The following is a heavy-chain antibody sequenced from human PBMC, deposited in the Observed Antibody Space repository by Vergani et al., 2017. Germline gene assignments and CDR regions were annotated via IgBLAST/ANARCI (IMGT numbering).Heavy chain of an antibody. D-gene: IGHD4-11*01. CDR3: ARVNTETNGHLYYYDYMDV. V-gene: IGHV4-34*01. Sequence: QVQLQQWGGGLLKPSETLSLTCVVNGGSFTSYHWTWIRQSPGEGLEWVGDIDHTGRPDYNPSLKSRLTMSVDKSRNQFSLTVNSGTATDTAIYFCARVNTETNGHLYYYDYMDVWGQGTAVTVS. CDR1: GGSFTSYH. CDR2: IDHTGRP. J-gene: IGHJ6*03.